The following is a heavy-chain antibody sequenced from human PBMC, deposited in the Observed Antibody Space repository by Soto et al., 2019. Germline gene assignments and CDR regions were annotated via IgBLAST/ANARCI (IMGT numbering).Heavy chain of an antibody. CDR3: ARTYYYGSGSGTSFDY. Sequence: QVQLVQSGAEVKKPGSSVKVSCKASGGTFSSYTISWVRQAPGQGLERMGRIIPILGIANYAQKFQGRVTITADKSTSTAYMELSSLRSEDTAVYYCARTYYYGSGSGTSFDYWGQGTLVTVSS. V-gene: IGHV1-69*02. CDR1: GGTFSSYT. J-gene: IGHJ4*02. D-gene: IGHD3-10*01. CDR2: IIPILGIA.